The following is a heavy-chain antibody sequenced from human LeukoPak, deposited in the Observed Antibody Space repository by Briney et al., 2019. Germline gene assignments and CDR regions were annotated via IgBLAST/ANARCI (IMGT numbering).Heavy chain of an antibody. Sequence: ASVKVSCKASGYTFTSYDINWVRQATGQGLAWMGWMNPNSGNTGYAQKFQGRVTMTRNTSISTAYMELSSLRSEDTAVYYCARGGSGWLPFDYWGQGTLATVSS. CDR3: ARGGSGWLPFDY. CDR1: GYTFTSYD. V-gene: IGHV1-8*01. J-gene: IGHJ4*02. D-gene: IGHD6-19*01. CDR2: MNPNSGNT.